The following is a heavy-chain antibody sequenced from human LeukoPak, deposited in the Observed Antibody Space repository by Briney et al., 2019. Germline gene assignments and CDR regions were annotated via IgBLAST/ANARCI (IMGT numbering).Heavy chain of an antibody. V-gene: IGHV3-23*01. J-gene: IGHJ4*02. Sequence: GGSLRLSCAVSGFTISNYDMSWVRQAAGKGLEWVSGISGDGNSAYYADSVKGRFTISRDNAKNTLYLQMNSLRAEDTAVYYCARERSGSYYFDYWGQGTLVTVSS. CDR1: GFTISNYD. D-gene: IGHD1-26*01. CDR3: ARERSGSYYFDY. CDR2: ISGDGNSA.